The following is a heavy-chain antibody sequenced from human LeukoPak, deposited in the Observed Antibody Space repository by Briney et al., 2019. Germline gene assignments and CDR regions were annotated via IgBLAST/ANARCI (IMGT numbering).Heavy chain of an antibody. D-gene: IGHD5-24*01. Sequence: SVKVSCKASGGTFSSYTINWVRQAPGQGLEWMGGIIPIFGAANYAQNFRGRVTITADESTSTAYMELSSLRSEDTAMSYCARGSVDMATSTWDGVDYWGQGTLVTVSS. CDR2: IIPIFGAA. CDR3: ARGSVDMATSTWDGVDY. V-gene: IGHV1-69*01. J-gene: IGHJ4*02. CDR1: GGTFSSYT.